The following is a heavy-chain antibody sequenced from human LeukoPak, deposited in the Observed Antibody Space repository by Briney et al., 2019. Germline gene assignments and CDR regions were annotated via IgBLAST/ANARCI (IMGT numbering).Heavy chain of an antibody. CDR1: GFTFSSYA. CDR3: ARSIVVVPAAVDY. D-gene: IGHD2-2*01. J-gene: IGHJ4*02. V-gene: IGHV3-64*01. CDR2: ISSNGGST. Sequence: PGGSLRLSCAASGFTFSSYAMHWVRQAPGKGLEYVSAISSNGGSTYYANSVKGRFTISRDNSKNTLYLQMGSLRAEDMAVYYCARSIVVVPAAVDYWGQGTLVTVSS.